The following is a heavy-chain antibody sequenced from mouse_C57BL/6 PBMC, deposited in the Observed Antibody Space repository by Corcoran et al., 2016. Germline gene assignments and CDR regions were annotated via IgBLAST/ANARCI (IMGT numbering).Heavy chain of an antibody. J-gene: IGHJ1*03. CDR1: GYTFTTYG. CDR2: INTYSGVP. Sequence: QIQFVQSGPELNKPGETVKISCKASGYTFTTYGMSWVKQAPGKGLKWMGWINTYSGVPTYADDFKGRFAFSLETSASTAYLQINNLKNEDTATYFCARNYSGSRYWYFDVWGTGTTVTVSS. D-gene: IGHD1-1*01. CDR3: ARNYSGSRYWYFDV. V-gene: IGHV9-3*01.